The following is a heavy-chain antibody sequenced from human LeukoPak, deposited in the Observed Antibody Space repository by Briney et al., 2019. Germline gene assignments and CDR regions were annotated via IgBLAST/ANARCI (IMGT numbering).Heavy chain of an antibody. D-gene: IGHD2-8*01. CDR2: ISDSGDKT. V-gene: IGHV3-23*01. CDR1: GFTFSDYS. CDR3: VMGFFFDY. J-gene: IGHJ4*01. Sequence: PGGSLRLSCAASGFTFSDYSMNWVRQAPGKGLQWVSSISDSGDKTYYANSVKGRFTISRDNSKSTLYLQLSSLRAEDTAVYYCVMGFFFDYWGHGTLVTVSS.